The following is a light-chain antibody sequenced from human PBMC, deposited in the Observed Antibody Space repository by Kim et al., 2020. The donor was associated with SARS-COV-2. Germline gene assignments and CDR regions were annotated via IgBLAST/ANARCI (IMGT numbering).Light chain of an antibody. CDR1: RDIGSY. Sequence: ASVGDRVTITCRASRDIGSYLTWYQQKPGKPPKLLIYDASALYSGVPSRFSGSGSGTEFTLTISSLQPADVATYYCQKFNAAPRTFGQGTKVDIK. V-gene: IGKV1-27*01. CDR2: DAS. J-gene: IGKJ1*01. CDR3: QKFNAAPRT.